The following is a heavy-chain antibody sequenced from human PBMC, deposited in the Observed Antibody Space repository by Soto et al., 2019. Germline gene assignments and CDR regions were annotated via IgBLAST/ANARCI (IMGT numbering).Heavy chain of an antibody. Sequence: QVHLVQSGADVRKPGASVKVSCKASADTFTTYYIHWVRQAPGQGLEWMGVINPGGDSTSYAQKFQGRVTVTRDTSTSTVYMELRSLRSEDTAVYYCARDLNNDYTANDYWGQGTLVTVSP. CDR1: ADTFTTYY. J-gene: IGHJ4*02. CDR2: INPGGDST. CDR3: ARDLNNDYTANDY. D-gene: IGHD3-16*01. V-gene: IGHV1-46*01.